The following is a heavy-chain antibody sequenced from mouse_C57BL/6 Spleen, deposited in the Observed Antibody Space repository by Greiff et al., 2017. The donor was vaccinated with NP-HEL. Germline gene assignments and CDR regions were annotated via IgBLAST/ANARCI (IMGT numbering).Heavy chain of an antibody. Sequence: QVQLQQSGAELARPGASVKLSCKASGYTFTSYGISWVKQRTGQGLEWIGEIYPRSGNTYYNEKLKGKATLTADKSTSTAYMELRSLTSEDSAVDFCARDHGPGDYWGQGTTLTVSS. J-gene: IGHJ2*01. CDR1: GYTFTSYG. CDR3: ARDHGPGDY. V-gene: IGHV1-81*01. D-gene: IGHD1-1*02. CDR2: IYPRSGNT.